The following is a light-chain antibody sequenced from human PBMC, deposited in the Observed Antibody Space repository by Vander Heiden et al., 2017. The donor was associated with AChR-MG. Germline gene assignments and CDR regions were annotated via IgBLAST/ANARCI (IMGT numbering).Light chain of an antibody. CDR1: SSNIGSNY. J-gene: IGLJ3*02. CDR3: AAWDDSLSGWV. CDR2: RNN. Sequence: QSALTQPPSASGTPGPSVTIPCSGSSSNIGSNYVYWYQQLPGTAPKLLIYRNNQRPSGVPDRFSGSKSGTSASLAISGLRSEDEADYYCAAWDDSLSGWVFGGGTKLTVL. V-gene: IGLV1-47*01.